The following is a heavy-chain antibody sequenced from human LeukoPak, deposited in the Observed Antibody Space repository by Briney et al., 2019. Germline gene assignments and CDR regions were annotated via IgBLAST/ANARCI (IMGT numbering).Heavy chain of an antibody. CDR3: AKRGVVIRVILVGFHKEAYYFDS. J-gene: IGHJ4*02. V-gene: IGHV3-23*01. D-gene: IGHD3-10*01. CDR2: IGASGGGT. CDR1: GITLSNYG. Sequence: PGGSLRLSCAVSGITLSNYGMSWVRQAPGKGLEWVAGIGASGGGTNYADSVKGRFTISRDNPKNTLYLQMSSLGAEDTAVYFCAKRGVVIRVILVGFHKEAYYFDSWGQGALVTVSS.